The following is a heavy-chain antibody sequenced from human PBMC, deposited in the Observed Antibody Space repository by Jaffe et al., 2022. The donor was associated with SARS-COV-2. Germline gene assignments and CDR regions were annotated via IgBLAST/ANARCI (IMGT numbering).Heavy chain of an antibody. CDR1: GFTFSSYA. D-gene: IGHD6-19*01. Sequence: EVQLLESGGGLVQPGGSLRLSCAASGFTFSSYAMSWVRQAPGKGPEWVSAISGSGGSTYYADSVKGRFTISRDNSKNTLYLQMNSLRAEDTAVYYCAKVGYSSGWYGDFDYWGQGTLVTVSS. CDR2: ISGSGGST. CDR3: AKVGYSSGWYGDFDY. V-gene: IGHV3-23*01. J-gene: IGHJ4*02.